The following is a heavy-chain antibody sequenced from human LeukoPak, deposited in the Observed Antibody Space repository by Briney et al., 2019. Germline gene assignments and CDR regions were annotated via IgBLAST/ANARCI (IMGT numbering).Heavy chain of an antibody. Sequence: GGSLRLSCAVSGFTFSGSYMGWVRQAPGKGLEWVSDIDHSGSIIWYADSVKGRFTISRDNAKNSLSLQMNSLRAEDTAVYYCAREGYTSSWYTNYYYYMDVWGKGTTVTVSS. J-gene: IGHJ6*03. CDR3: AREGYTSSWYTNYYYYMDV. CDR2: IDHSGSII. V-gene: IGHV3-11*01. D-gene: IGHD6-13*01. CDR1: GFTFSGSY.